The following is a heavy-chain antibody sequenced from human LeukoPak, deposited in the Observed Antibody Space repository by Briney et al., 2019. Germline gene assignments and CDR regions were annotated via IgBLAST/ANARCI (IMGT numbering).Heavy chain of an antibody. CDR3: ARDYGVWSGYYATNFDY. CDR2: INPSGGST. Sequence: ASVTVSCKASGYTFTSYYMHWVRQAPGQGLEWMGIINPSGGSTSYAQKFQGRVTMTRDMSTSTVYMELSSLRSEDTAVYYCARDYGVWSGYYATNFDYWGQGTLVTVSS. V-gene: IGHV1-46*01. D-gene: IGHD3-3*01. J-gene: IGHJ4*02. CDR1: GYTFTSYY.